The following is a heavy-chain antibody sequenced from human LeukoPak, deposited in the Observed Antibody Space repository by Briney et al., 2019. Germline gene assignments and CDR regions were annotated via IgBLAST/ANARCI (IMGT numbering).Heavy chain of an antibody. CDR2: INHSGST. Sequence: SENLSLTCAVYGGSFSGYYWSWIRQPPGKGLEWIGEINHSGSTNYNPSLKSRVTISVDTSKNQFSLKLSSVTAADTAVYYCARAVMDGSGSKGAYYFDYWGQGTLVTVSS. CDR1: GGSFSGYY. D-gene: IGHD3-10*01. V-gene: IGHV4-34*01. CDR3: ARAVMDGSGSKGAYYFDY. J-gene: IGHJ4*02.